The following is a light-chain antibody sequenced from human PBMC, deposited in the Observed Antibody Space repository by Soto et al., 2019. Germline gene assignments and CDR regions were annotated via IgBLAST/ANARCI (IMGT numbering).Light chain of an antibody. CDR2: EVS. J-gene: IGLJ1*01. V-gene: IGLV2-8*01. CDR3: SSNAGNNNHYV. CDR1: SSDVGGYNF. Sequence: QSALTQPPSASGSPGQSVTISCTGTSSDVGGYNFVSWYQQHPGKAPKLMIYEVSKRPSGVPDRFSGSKSGNTASLTVSGLQAEDEADYYCSSNAGNNNHYVFGSGTKLTVL.